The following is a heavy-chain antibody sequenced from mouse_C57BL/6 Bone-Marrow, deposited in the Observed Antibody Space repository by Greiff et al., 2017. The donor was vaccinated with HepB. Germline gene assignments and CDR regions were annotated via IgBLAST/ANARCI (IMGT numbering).Heavy chain of an antibody. CDR3: ARAAKNYYYGNPRWYFDV. J-gene: IGHJ1*03. V-gene: IGHV5-16*01. CDR1: GFTFSDYY. D-gene: IGHD2-1*01. Sequence: EVMLVESEGGLVQPGSSMKLSCTASGFTFSDYYMAWVRQVPEKGLEWVANINYDGSSTYYLDSLKSRFIISRDNAKNILYLQMSSLKSEDTATYYCARAAKNYYYGNPRWYFDVWGTGTTVTVSS. CDR2: INYDGSST.